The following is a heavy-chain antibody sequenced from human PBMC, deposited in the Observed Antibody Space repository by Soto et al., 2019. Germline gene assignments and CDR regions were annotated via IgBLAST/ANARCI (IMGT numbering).Heavy chain of an antibody. V-gene: IGHV3-30-3*01. Sequence: QVQLVESGGGVVQPGRSLRLSCAASGFTFSSYAMHWVRQAPGKGLEWVAVISYDGSNKYYADSVKGRFTISRDNSKNTLYLQMNSLRAGDTAVYYCARTKAYYYGSGKGDAFDIWGQGTMVTVSS. CDR1: GFTFSSYA. CDR3: ARTKAYYYGSGKGDAFDI. D-gene: IGHD3-10*01. J-gene: IGHJ3*02. CDR2: ISYDGSNK.